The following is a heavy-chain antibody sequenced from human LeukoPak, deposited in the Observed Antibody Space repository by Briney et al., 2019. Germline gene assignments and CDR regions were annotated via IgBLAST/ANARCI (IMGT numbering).Heavy chain of an antibody. V-gene: IGHV4-34*01. CDR3: ASSSSSWTIDY. J-gene: IGHJ4*02. CDR1: GGSFSGYY. CDR2: INYSGST. Sequence: PSETLSLTCAVYGGSFSGYYWSWIRQPPGKGLEWIGEINYSGSTNYNPSLKSRVTISVDTSKNQFSLKLSSVTAADTAVYYCASSSSSWTIDYWGQGTLVTVSS. D-gene: IGHD6-13*01.